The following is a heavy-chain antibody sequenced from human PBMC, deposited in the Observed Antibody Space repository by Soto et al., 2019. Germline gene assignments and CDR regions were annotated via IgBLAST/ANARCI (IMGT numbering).Heavy chain of an antibody. CDR3: ATDYCGGDCYDAGYFQH. CDR1: GYTLTELS. CDR2: FDPEDGET. Sequence: ASVKVSCKVSGYTLTELSMHWVRQAPGKGLEWMGGFDPEDGETIYAQKFQGRVTMTEDTSTDTAYMELSSLRSEDTAVYYCATDYCGGDCYDAGYFQHWGQGTLVTVSS. V-gene: IGHV1-24*01. D-gene: IGHD2-21*02. J-gene: IGHJ1*01.